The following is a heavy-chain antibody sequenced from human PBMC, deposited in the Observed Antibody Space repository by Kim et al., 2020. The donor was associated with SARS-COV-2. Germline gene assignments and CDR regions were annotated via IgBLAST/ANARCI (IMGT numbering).Heavy chain of an antibody. V-gene: IGHV3-21*01. Sequence: GGSLRLSCAASGFTFSSFSINWVRQAPGKGLEWVSSISTDISYKYYADSVKGRFTISRDNARSALYLQMNSLRVEDTAVYYCETDGAGFCESWGQGTLVT. J-gene: IGHJ4*02. CDR3: ETDGAGFCES. CDR1: GFTFSSFS. D-gene: IGHD3-16*01. CDR2: ISTDISYK.